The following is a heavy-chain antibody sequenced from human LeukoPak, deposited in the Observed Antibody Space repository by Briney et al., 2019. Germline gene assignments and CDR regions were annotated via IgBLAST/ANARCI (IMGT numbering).Heavy chain of an antibody. CDR3: ARAPPYCSGGACYFDY. CDR1: GFTFSSYA. Sequence: PGGSLRLSCAASGFTFSSYAMSWVRQAPGKGLEWVSTITYSGGNTYYADSVKGRFTISRDNSKNTLFLQMSSLRAEDTAVYYCARAPPYCSGGACYFDYWGQGTLVTVSS. J-gene: IGHJ4*02. D-gene: IGHD2-15*01. CDR2: ITYSGGNT. V-gene: IGHV3-23*01.